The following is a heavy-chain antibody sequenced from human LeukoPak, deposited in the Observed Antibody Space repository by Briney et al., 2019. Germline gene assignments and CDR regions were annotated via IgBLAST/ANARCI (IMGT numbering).Heavy chain of an antibody. D-gene: IGHD6-13*01. CDR1: GYTFTSYD. CDR3: ARDRYSSSRNWFDP. V-gene: IGHV1-8*01. Sequence: GASVKVSCKASGYTFTSYDINWVRQATGQGLEWMGWMNPNSGNTGYAQKFQGRVTMTRDMSTSTVYMELSSLRSEDTAVYYCARDRYSSSRNWFDPWGRGTLVTVSS. J-gene: IGHJ5*02. CDR2: MNPNSGNT.